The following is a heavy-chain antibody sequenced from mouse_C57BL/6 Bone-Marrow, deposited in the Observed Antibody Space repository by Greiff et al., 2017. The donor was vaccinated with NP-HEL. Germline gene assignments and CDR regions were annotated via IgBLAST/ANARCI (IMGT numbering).Heavy chain of an antibody. CDR3: TRDDRQLKGFAY. D-gene: IGHD3-2*02. CDR1: GFTFSSYA. Sequence: EVQLVESGEGLVKPGGSLKLSCAASGFTFSSYAMSWVRQTPEKRLEWVAYISSGGDYIYYADTVKGRFTISRDNARNTLYLQMSSLKSEDTAMYYCTRDDRQLKGFAYWGQGTLVTVSA. CDR2: ISSGGDYI. V-gene: IGHV5-9-1*02. J-gene: IGHJ3*01.